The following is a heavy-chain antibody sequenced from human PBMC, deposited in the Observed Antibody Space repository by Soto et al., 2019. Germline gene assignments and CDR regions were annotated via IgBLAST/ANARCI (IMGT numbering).Heavy chain of an antibody. V-gene: IGHV1-69*01. D-gene: IGHD4-4*01. CDR2: IIPIFGTA. J-gene: IGHJ5*02. Sequence: QVQLVQSGAEVKKPGSSVKVSCKASGGTFSSYAISWVRQAPGQGLEWMGGIIPIFGTANYAQKFQGRVTITADESTSTAYMELSSLRSEDTAVYHCARDIVSVTTLNWCFDPWGQGTLVTVSS. CDR1: GGTFSSYA. CDR3: ARDIVSVTTLNWCFDP.